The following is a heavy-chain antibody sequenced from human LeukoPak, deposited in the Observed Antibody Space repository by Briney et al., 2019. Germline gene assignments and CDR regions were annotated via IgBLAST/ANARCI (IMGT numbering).Heavy chain of an antibody. V-gene: IGHV3-11*04. D-gene: IGHD5-18*01. J-gene: IGHJ4*02. CDR1: GFTFSDYY. CDR3: ARAGPNTAMVDRYFDY. CDR2: ISSSGGAI. Sequence: PGGSLRLSCTASGFTFSDYYMTWIRQAPGKGLEWVSYISSSGGAIYNADSVKGRFTISRDNAKNSLYLQMNSLRAEDTAVYYCARAGPNTAMVDRYFDYWGQGTLVTVSS.